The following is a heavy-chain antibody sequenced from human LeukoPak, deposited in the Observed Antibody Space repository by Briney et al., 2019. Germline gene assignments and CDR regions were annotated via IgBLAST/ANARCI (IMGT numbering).Heavy chain of an antibody. V-gene: IGHV3-23*01. CDR2: IRGGGGTT. D-gene: IGHD4-17*01. J-gene: IGHJ4*02. CDR1: GFTFSNYA. CDR3: ANPLPTVT. Sequence: AGGSLRLSCAASGFTFSNYAMTWVRQAPGKGLEWVSLIRGGGGTTYYADSVKGRFSISRDNSKNTLYLQMNSLRAEDTAVYYCANPLPTVTWGQGTLVTVSS.